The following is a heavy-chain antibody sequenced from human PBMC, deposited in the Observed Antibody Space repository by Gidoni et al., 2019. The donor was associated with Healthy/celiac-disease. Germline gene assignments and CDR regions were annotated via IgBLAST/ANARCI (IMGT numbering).Heavy chain of an antibody. D-gene: IGHD2-2*01. CDR2: ISGSGGST. V-gene: IGHV3-23*04. CDR3: GTRVVPAAPPDY. CDR1: GFTFSSYA. Sequence: EVQLVESVGGLVQPGGSLRLSCAASGFTFSSYAMSWVRQAPGKGLEWVSAISGSGGSTYYAEYVKGRFTISRDNSKNTLYLQMNSLRAEDTAAYYCGTRVVPAAPPDYWGQGTLVTVSS. J-gene: IGHJ4*02.